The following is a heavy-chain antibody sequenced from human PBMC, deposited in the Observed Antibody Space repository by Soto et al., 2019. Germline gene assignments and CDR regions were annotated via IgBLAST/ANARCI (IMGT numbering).Heavy chain of an antibody. V-gene: IGHV1-69*02. Sequence: QVQLVQSGAEVKKPGSSVKVSCKASGGTFSSYTISWVRQAPGQGLEWMGRIIPILGIANYAQKFQGRVTITADKSTSTAYMELSSPRSEDTAVYYCAGRKRYSSSSRVDYWGQGTLVTVSS. CDR1: GGTFSSYT. D-gene: IGHD6-6*01. CDR2: IIPILGIA. J-gene: IGHJ4*02. CDR3: AGRKRYSSSSRVDY.